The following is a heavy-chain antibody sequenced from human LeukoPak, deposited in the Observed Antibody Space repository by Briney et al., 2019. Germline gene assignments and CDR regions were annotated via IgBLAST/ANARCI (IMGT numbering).Heavy chain of an antibody. CDR3: ARRVLYCSSTSCYYFDY. CDR2: IYPGDSYT. Sequence: GESLKISCKGSGYSFTSYWIGWVRQMPGKGLEWMGIIYPGDSYTSYSPSFQGHVTISADKSISTAYLQWSSLKASDTAMYYCARRVLYCSSTSCYYFDYWGQGTLVTVSS. J-gene: IGHJ4*02. CDR1: GYSFTSYW. V-gene: IGHV5-51*01. D-gene: IGHD2-2*01.